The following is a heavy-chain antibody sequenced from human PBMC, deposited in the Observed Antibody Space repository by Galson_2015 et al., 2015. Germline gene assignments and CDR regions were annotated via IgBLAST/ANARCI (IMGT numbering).Heavy chain of an antibody. CDR2: ISGYNGNT. J-gene: IGHJ4*01. CDR1: GYTFTSAG. D-gene: IGHD1-20*01. V-gene: IGHV1-18*01. Sequence: SVKVSCKASGYTFTSAGISWVRQAPGHGLEWMGWISGYNGNTNYAQKFQGRVTLTTDTSTSTAYMESRGLRSDDTAVYYCARDRGRKTNSRIPGMRTPQSYYFDFWGHGTLVTVSS. CDR3: ARDRGRKTNSRIPGMRTPQSYYFDF.